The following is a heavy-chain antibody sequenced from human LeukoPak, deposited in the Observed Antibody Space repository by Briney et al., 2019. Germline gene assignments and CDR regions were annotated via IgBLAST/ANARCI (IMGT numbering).Heavy chain of an antibody. CDR1: GYTFTDYY. Sequence: ASVKVSCKTSGYTFTDYYIHWVRQAPGQGLEWMGWINTKTGRTSFARKFQGRVTMTRDPSITTVYMDMAWLTSGDTAIYFCARADFIDAGPYLIAPWGQGTLVTVSS. V-gene: IGHV1-2*02. CDR3: ARADFIDAGPYLIAP. J-gene: IGHJ5*02. CDR2: INTKTGRT. D-gene: IGHD3-3*01.